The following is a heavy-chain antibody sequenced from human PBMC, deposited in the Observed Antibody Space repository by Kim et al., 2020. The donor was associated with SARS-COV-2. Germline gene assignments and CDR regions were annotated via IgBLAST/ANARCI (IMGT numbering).Heavy chain of an antibody. CDR2: IYSGGST. Sequence: GGSLRLSCAASGFTVSSNYMSWVRQAPGKGLEWVSVIYSGGSTYYADSVKGRFTISRDNSKNTLYLQMNSLRAEDTAVYYCARDGMGYDSSGYFDYWGQGTLVTVSS. CDR3: ARDGMGYDSSGYFDY. D-gene: IGHD3-22*01. V-gene: IGHV3-53*01. J-gene: IGHJ4*02. CDR1: GFTVSSNY.